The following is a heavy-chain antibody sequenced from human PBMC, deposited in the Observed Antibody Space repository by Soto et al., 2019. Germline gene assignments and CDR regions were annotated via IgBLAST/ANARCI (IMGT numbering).Heavy chain of an antibody. D-gene: IGHD3-3*01. Sequence: QVQLVQSGAEVKKPGASVKVSCKASGYTFTSYGISWVRQAPGQGLEWMGWISAYNGNTNYAQKLQDRVTMTTDTSTSTAYMELRSLRSDDTAVYYCARDRITIFGVAQLGVNWFDPWGQGTLVTVSS. CDR1: GYTFTSYG. CDR2: ISAYNGNT. CDR3: ARDRITIFGVAQLGVNWFDP. J-gene: IGHJ5*02. V-gene: IGHV1-18*04.